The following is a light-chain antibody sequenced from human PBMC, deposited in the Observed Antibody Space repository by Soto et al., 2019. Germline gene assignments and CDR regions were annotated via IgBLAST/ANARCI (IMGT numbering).Light chain of an antibody. V-gene: IGKV3-15*01. CDR3: QQYNNWPQT. CDR1: QRVSSN. CDR2: GAS. Sequence: EIVMTQSPATLSVSQGERATLSCRASQRVSSNLAWYQQKTGQAPRLLIYGASTRATGIPARFSGSGSGTEFTLTISSLQSEDFAVYYCQQYNNWPQTFGHGTKG. J-gene: IGKJ1*01.